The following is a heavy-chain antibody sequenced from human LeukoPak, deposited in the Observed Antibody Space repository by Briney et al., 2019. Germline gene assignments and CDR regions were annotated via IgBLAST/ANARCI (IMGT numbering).Heavy chain of an antibody. CDR1: GGSINSYY. Sequence: NPSETLSLTCTVSGGSINSYYWSWIRQPPGRGLEWIGYVHYTGSTNYNPSLKSRVTISVDTSKNQFSLKLSSVTAADTAVYYCARVSSGWLYYFDYWGQGTLVTVSS. CDR2: VHYTGST. CDR3: ARVSSGWLYYFDY. D-gene: IGHD6-19*01. J-gene: IGHJ4*02. V-gene: IGHV4-59*01.